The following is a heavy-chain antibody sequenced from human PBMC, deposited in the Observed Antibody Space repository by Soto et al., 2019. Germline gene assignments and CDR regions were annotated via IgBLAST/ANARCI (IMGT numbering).Heavy chain of an antibody. CDR3: ARQHYYDSSGYYTWN. CDR1: GSSISSYY. Sequence: SETLSLTCTLSGSSISSYYWSLIRQPPGKGLEWIGYIYYSGSTNYNPSLKSRVTISVDTSKNQFSLRLNSVTAADTAVYYCARQHYYDSSGYYTWNWGQGTLVTVSS. V-gene: IGHV4-59*08. CDR2: IYYSGST. D-gene: IGHD3-22*01. J-gene: IGHJ4*02.